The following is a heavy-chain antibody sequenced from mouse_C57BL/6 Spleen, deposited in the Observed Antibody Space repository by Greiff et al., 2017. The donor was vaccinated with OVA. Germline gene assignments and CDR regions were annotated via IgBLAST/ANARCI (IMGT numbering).Heavy chain of an antibody. CDR1: GYTFTDYE. V-gene: IGHV1-15*01. D-gene: IGHD1-1*01. J-gene: IGHJ3*01. CDR3: TKGVYYYGSSGGY. Sequence: VQLQQSGAELVRPGASVTLSCKASGYTFTDYEMHWVKQTPVHGLEWIGAIDPETGGTAYNQKFKGKAILTADKSSSTAYMELRSLTSEDSAVYYCTKGVYYYGSSGGYWGQGTLVTVSA. CDR2: IDPETGGT.